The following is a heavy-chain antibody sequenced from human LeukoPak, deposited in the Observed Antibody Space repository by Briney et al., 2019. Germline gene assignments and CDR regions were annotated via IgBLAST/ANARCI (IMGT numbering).Heavy chain of an antibody. J-gene: IGHJ4*02. CDR2: MSYEGSNK. CDR3: ARASTFGDNSQYYFQS. CDR1: GFRFSSSA. D-gene: IGHD4-23*01. V-gene: IGHV3-30-3*01. Sequence: PGRSLRLSCAASGFRFSSSAMHWVRQAPGKGLEWVAIMSYEGSNKYYADSVKGRFTVSRDNSQNTLYLQMNSLRPEDTALYYCARASTFGDNSQYYFQSWGQGTLVTVSS.